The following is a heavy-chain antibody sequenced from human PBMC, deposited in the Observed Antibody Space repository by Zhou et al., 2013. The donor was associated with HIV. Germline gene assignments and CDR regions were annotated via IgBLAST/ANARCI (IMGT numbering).Heavy chain of an antibody. CDR2: ISYSGSS. Sequence: QVQLQESGPGLVKPSETLSLTCSVSGGSISSHYWSWIRQPPGKGLEWIGFISYSGSSDYNPSLRSRVIISADTSNKQFSLKMKSVTAADTAVYYCATATSPYRVDNWGQGTLVIVSS. D-gene: IGHD2-2*01. J-gene: IGHJ4*02. CDR1: GGSISSHY. V-gene: IGHV4-59*11. CDR3: ATATSPYRVDN.